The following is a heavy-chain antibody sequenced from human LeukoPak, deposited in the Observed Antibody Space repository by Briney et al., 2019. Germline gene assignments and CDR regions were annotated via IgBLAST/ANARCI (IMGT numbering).Heavy chain of an antibody. CDR1: GGSISSYY. J-gene: IGHJ4*02. Sequence: PSETLSLTCTVSGGSISSYYWSWIRQPAGKGLEWIGRIYTSGSTNYNPSLKSRATMSVDTSKNQFSLKLSSVTAADTAVYYCARGIGGYYYVWLPYFDYWGQGTLVTVSS. V-gene: IGHV4-4*07. D-gene: IGHD3-22*01. CDR2: IYTSGST. CDR3: ARGIGGYYYVWLPYFDY.